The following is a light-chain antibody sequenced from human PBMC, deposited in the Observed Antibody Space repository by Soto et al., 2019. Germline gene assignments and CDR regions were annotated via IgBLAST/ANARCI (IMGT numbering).Light chain of an antibody. CDR3: QSYDSSLSV. J-gene: IGLJ1*01. CDR2: GNS. V-gene: IGLV1-40*01. CDR1: SSNIGAGYD. Sequence: QSVLTQPPSVSGAPGQRVTISCTESSSNIGAGYDVHWYQQLPGTAPKLLIYGNSNRPSGVPDRFSGSKSGTSASLAITGLQAEDEAHYYCQSYDSSLSVFGTGTKLTVL.